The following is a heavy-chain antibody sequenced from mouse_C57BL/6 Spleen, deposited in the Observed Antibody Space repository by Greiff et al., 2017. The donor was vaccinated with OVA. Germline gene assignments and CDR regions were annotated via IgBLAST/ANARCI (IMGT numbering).Heavy chain of an antibody. CDR2: IRNKANNHAT. D-gene: IGHD3-2*02. Sequence: EVQRVESGGGLVQPGGSMKLSCAASGFTFSDAWMDWVRQSPEKGLEWVAEIRNKANNHATYYAESVKGRFTISRDDSKSSVYLQMNSLRAEDTGIYYCTRAAQATWFAYWGQGTLVTVSA. CDR1: GFTFSDAW. J-gene: IGHJ3*01. CDR3: TRAAQATWFAY. V-gene: IGHV6-6*01.